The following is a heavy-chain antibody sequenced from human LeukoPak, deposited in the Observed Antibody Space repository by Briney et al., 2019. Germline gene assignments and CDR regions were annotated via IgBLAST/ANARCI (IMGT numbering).Heavy chain of an antibody. CDR2: IKSKPDGGTT. J-gene: IGHJ4*02. CDR1: RFTFSNAW. CDR3: TTIWTSGNSYFDY. Sequence: GGSLRLSCAASRFTFSNAWKSWARHAPGGGREWVGRIKSKPDGGTTDYAAPVGGRFAISRDDSENTLYLHMNSLKTEDTGVYYCTTIWTSGNSYFDYWGQGALVTVSS. D-gene: IGHD5-12*01. V-gene: IGHV3-15*01.